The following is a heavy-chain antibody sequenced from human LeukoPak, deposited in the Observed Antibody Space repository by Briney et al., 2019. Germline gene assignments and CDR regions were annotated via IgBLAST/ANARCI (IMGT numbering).Heavy chain of an antibody. V-gene: IGHV1-24*01. D-gene: IGHD3-3*01. CDR3: ARAPKYYDFWSGYREYYFDY. J-gene: IGHJ4*02. CDR2: FDPEDGET. Sequence: ASVKVSCKVSGYTLTELSMHWVRQAPGKGLEWMGGFDPEDGETIYAQKFQGRVTMTVDTSTDTAYMELSSLRSEDTAVYYCARAPKYYDFWSGYREYYFDYWGQGTLVTVSS. CDR1: GYTLTELS.